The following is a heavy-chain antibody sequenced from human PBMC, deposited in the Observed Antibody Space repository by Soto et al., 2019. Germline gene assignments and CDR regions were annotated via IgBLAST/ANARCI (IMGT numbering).Heavy chain of an antibody. CDR1: GGSISSYY. CDR3: AGAYSSGGSCPFDY. V-gene: IGHV4-4*07. Sequence: SETLSLTCTVSGGSISSYYWSWIRQPAGKGLEWIGRIYTSGSTNYNPSLKSRVTMSVDTSKNQFSLKLSSVTAADTAVYYCAGAYSSGGSCPFDYWGQGTLVTVSS. CDR2: IYTSGST. D-gene: IGHD2-15*01. J-gene: IGHJ4*02.